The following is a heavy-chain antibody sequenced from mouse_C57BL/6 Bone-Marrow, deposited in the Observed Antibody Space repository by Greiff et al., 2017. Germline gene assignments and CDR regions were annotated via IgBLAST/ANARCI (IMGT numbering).Heavy chain of an antibody. CDR1: GYSITSGYY. D-gene: IGHD1-1*01. Sequence: VQLKESGPGLVKPSQSLSLTCSVTGYSITSGYYWNWIRQFPGNKLEWMGYISYDGSNNYNPSLKNRISITRDTSKNQFFLKLNSVTTEDTATYYCARGRTYPWFAYWGQGTLVTVSA. J-gene: IGHJ3*01. V-gene: IGHV3-6*01. CDR2: ISYDGSN. CDR3: ARGRTYPWFAY.